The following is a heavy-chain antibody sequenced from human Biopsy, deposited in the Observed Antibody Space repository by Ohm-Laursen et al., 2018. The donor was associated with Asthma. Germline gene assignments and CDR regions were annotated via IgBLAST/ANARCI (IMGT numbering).Heavy chain of an antibody. CDR1: GFTFADYA. D-gene: IGHD3-9*01. Sequence: SLRLSCSASGFTFADYAMHWARQAPGKGLEWVSAISGSGGSTYYADSVKGRFTISRDNSKNTLYLQMNSLRAEDTAVYYCAKDRDYDILTGPPGFDYWGQGTLVTVSS. CDR2: ISGSGGST. J-gene: IGHJ4*02. CDR3: AKDRDYDILTGPPGFDY. V-gene: IGHV3-23*01.